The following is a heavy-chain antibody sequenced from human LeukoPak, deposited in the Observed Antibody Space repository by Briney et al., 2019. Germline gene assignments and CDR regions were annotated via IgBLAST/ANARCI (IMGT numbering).Heavy chain of an antibody. V-gene: IGHV3-48*01. Sequence: GGSLRLSCAASGFTFSGYSMNWVCQAPGKGLGWVSYISSSSSTIYYADSVKGRFTISRDNAKNSLYLQMNSLRAEDTAVYYCARDVDSSGWYMGGAFDIWGQGTMVTVSS. CDR2: ISSSSSTI. J-gene: IGHJ3*02. D-gene: IGHD6-19*01. CDR3: ARDVDSSGWYMGGAFDI. CDR1: GFTFSGYS.